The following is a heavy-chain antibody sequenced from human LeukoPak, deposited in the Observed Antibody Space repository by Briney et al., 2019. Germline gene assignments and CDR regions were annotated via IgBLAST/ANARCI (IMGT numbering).Heavy chain of an antibody. J-gene: IGHJ6*03. CDR3: ARAEDGYNFLGGEDYYYMDV. V-gene: IGHV4-39*07. CDR2: IYYSGST. D-gene: IGHD5-24*01. Sequence: SETLSLTCTVSGGSISSSSYYWGWIRQPPGKGLEWIGSIYYSGSTYYNPSLKSRVTISVDTSKNQFSLKLSSVTAADTAVYYCARAEDGYNFLGGEDYYYMDVWGKGTTVTVSS. CDR1: GGSISSSSYY.